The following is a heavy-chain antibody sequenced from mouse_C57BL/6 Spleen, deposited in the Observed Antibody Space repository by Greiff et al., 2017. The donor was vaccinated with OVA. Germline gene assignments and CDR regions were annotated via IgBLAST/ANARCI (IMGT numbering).Heavy chain of an antibody. CDR1: GFTFSDYY. J-gene: IGHJ2*01. V-gene: IGHV5-16*01. CDR3: ARDGYYGNYPFDY. D-gene: IGHD2-1*01. Sequence: EVKVVESEGGLVQPGSSMKLSCTASGFTFSDYYMAWVRQVPEKGLEWVANINYDGSSTYYLDSLKSRFIISRDNAKNILYLQMSSLKSEDTATYYCARDGYYGNYPFDYWGQGTTLTVSS. CDR2: INYDGSST.